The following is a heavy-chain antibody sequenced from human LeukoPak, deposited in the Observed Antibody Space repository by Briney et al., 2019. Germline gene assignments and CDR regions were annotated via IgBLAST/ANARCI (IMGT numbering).Heavy chain of an antibody. V-gene: IGHV4-34*01. J-gene: IGHJ5*02. Sequence: PSETLSLTCAVYGGSFSGHYWGWIRQPPGKGLEWIGSIYYSGSTYYNPSLKSRVTISVDTSKNQFSLKLSSVTAADTAVYYCARVMLSGSYSNVNWFDPWGQGTLVTVSS. D-gene: IGHD1-26*01. CDR3: ARVMLSGSYSNVNWFDP. CDR1: GGSFSGHY. CDR2: IYYSGST.